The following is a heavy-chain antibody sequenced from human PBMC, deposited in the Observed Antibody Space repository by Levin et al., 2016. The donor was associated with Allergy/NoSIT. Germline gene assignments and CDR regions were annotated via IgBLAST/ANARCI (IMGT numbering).Heavy chain of an antibody. D-gene: IGHD2-15*01. Sequence: SETLSLTCSVSGASISSYSWAWIRQPPGKGLEWIGCLYDTGSTDYKPSLKSRVTISRDTSKNQFSLQLTSVTPEDTAVYYCATQHQVVHNAFHVWGHGTMVTVS. V-gene: IGHV4-59*08. CDR1: GASISSYS. CDR3: ATQHQVVHNAFHV. CDR2: LYDTGST. J-gene: IGHJ3*01.